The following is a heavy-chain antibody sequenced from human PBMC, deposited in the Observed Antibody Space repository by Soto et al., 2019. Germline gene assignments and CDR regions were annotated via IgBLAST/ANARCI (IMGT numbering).Heavy chain of an antibody. CDR2: IWYDGTQK. D-gene: IGHD4-17*01. CDR3: ARAGGTTVAGLWHFDS. CDR1: GFTFNTYS. Sequence: QVQLEESGGGVVQPGRSLRLSCEASGFTFNTYSMHWVRQPPGKGLEWLAAIWYDGTQKYYADSVKGRFIISRDNSKTPLYLEMNSVRAEDTAVYYCARAGGTTVAGLWHFDSWGQGTLVTVAS. V-gene: IGHV3-33*01. J-gene: IGHJ4*02.